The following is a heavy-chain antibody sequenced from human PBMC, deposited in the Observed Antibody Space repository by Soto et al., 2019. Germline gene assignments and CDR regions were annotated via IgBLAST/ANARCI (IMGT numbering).Heavy chain of an antibody. D-gene: IGHD2-2*01. V-gene: IGHV3-33*01. CDR2: IWSDGSND. Sequence: QVQLVETGGAVVPPGRSLRLSCAASGFTFSSYGMHWVRQAPGKGLEWVAVIWSDGSNDYYADSVKGRFTISRDNSKNTLFLQMNSLRAEGTAVYYCATDYTSTSYAFDSWGQGTLVTVSS. CDR3: ATDYTSTSYAFDS. CDR1: GFTFSSYG. J-gene: IGHJ4*02.